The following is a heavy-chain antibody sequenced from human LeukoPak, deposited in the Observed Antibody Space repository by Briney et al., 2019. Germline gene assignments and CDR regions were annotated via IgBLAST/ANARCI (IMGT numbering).Heavy chain of an antibody. D-gene: IGHD3-22*01. CDR2: ISSSSSYI. V-gene: IGHV3-21*01. CDR1: GFTFSSYE. Sequence: GGSLRLCCAASGFTFSSYEMNWVRQAPGKGLEWVSSISSSSSYIYYADSVKGRFTISRDNAKNSLYLQMNSLRAEDTAVYYCARDALNYYDSSGYYGFDYWGQGTLVTVSS. CDR3: ARDALNYYDSSGYYGFDY. J-gene: IGHJ4*02.